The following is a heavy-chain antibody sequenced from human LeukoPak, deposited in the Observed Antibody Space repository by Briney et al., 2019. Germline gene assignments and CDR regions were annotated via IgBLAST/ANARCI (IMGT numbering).Heavy chain of an antibody. D-gene: IGHD3-22*01. CDR3: ARDLDSSGYYHVVDS. CDR2: ISTSGRT. Sequence: TGGSLRLSCADSGFTFSSHAMSWVRQAPGKGLEWVSLISTSGRTHYADSVQGRFTISRDNSKNTLSLHMNSLRAEDTAVYYCARDLDSSGYYHVVDSWGQGALVTVSS. V-gene: IGHV3-23*01. J-gene: IGHJ4*02. CDR1: GFTFSSHA.